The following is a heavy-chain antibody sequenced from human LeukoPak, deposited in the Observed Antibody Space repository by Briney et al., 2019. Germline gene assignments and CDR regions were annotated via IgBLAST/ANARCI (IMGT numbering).Heavy chain of an antibody. CDR2: IYYSGST. CDR3: ARPYYDSSGYHHYYFDY. Sequence: WVRQAPGKGLEWIGSIYYSGSTYYNPSLKSRVTISVDTSKNQFSLKLSSVTAADTAVYYCARPYYDSSGYHHYYFDYWGQGTLVTVSS. J-gene: IGHJ4*02. V-gene: IGHV4-39*01. D-gene: IGHD3-22*01.